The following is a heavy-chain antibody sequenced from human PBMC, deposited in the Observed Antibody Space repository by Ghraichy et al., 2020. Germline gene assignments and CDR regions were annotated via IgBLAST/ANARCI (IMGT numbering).Heavy chain of an antibody. CDR2: INPNSGGT. D-gene: IGHD6-13*01. J-gene: IGHJ6*02. Sequence: ASVKVSCKASGYTFTGYYMHWVRQAPGQGLEWKGWINPNSGGTNYAQKFQGRVTMTRDTSISTAYMELSRLRSDDTAVYYCARDPVPIIAAAEDYYYGMDVWGQVTTVTVSS. V-gene: IGHV1-2*02. CDR3: ARDPVPIIAAAEDYYYGMDV. CDR1: GYTFTGYY.